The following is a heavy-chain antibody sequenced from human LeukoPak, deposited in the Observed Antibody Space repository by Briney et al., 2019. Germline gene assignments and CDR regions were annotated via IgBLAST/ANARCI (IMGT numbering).Heavy chain of an antibody. CDR3: ASLAYYSFDY. J-gene: IGHJ4*02. D-gene: IGHD2-21*01. CDR2: IFYTGST. Sequence: SETLSLTCTVSGGSISSGDYYWGWLRQPPGKGLEWIGYIFYTGSTYYNPSLKSRVTISVDTSKNQFSLRLSSVTAADTAVYYCASLAYYSFDYWGQGTLVTVSS. CDR1: GGSISSGDYY. V-gene: IGHV4-30-4*01.